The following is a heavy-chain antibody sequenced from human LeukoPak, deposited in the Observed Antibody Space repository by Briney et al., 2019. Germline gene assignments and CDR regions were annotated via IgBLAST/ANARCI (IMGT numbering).Heavy chain of an antibody. J-gene: IGHJ4*02. CDR3: AGAVAAAGTRRYYFDY. Sequence: SETLSLTCTVSGYSISSGYYWGWIRQPPGKGLEWIGYIYYSGSTNYNPSLKSRVTISVDTSKNQFSLKLSSVTAADTAVYYCAGAVAAAGTRRYYFDYWGQGTLVTVSS. CDR2: IYYSGST. CDR1: GYSISSGYY. V-gene: IGHV4-61*01. D-gene: IGHD6-13*01.